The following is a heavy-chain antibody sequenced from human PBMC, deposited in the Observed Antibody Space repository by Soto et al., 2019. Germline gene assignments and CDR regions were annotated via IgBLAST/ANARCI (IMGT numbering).Heavy chain of an antibody. CDR2: INSDGSTT. D-gene: IGHD6-13*01. CDR3: ARVLTGSWNWFDP. V-gene: IGHV3-74*01. CDR1: GFTFSSYW. Sequence: EVQLVESGGGLVQPGESLRLSCAASGFTFSSYWMHWVRQAPGKGLVWVSRINSDGSTTSYADSVKGRFTISRDNAKNTQYLQMNSLRAEDTAVYYCARVLTGSWNWFDPWGQGTLVTVSS. J-gene: IGHJ5*02.